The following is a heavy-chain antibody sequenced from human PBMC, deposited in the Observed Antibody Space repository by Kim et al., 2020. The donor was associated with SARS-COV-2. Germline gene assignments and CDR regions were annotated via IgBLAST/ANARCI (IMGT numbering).Heavy chain of an antibody. CDR3: ARAPTYGALLGLYYYYGMDV. CDR2: IYYSGST. D-gene: IGHD4-17*01. Sequence: SETLSLTCTVSGGSISSGGYYWSWIRQHPGKGLEWIGYIYYSGSTYYNPSLKSRVTISVDTSKNQFSLKLSSVTAADTAVYYCARAPTYGALLGLYYYYGMDVWGQGTTVTISS. CDR1: GGSISSGGYY. J-gene: IGHJ6*02. V-gene: IGHV4-31*03.